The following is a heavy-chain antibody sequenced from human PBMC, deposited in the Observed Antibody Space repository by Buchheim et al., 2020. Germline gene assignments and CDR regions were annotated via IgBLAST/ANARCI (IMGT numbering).Heavy chain of an antibody. Sequence: QVQLVESGGGVVQPGRSLRLSCAASGFTFSSYAMHWVSQAPGKGLEWVAVISYDGSNKYYAASVKGRFTISRDNSKNTLYLQMNSLRAEDTAVYYCASGRNYGDYEDFDYWGQGTL. J-gene: IGHJ4*02. CDR1: GFTFSSYA. D-gene: IGHD4-17*01. CDR3: ASGRNYGDYEDFDY. CDR2: ISYDGSNK. V-gene: IGHV3-30*04.